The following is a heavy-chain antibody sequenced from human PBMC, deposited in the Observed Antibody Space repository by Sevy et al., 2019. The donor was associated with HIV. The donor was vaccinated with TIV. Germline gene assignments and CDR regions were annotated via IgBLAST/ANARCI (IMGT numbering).Heavy chain of an antibody. D-gene: IGHD2-21*01. J-gene: IGHJ6*02. CDR2: IITIFGTS. CDR1: GGTFSSYD. V-gene: IGHV1-69*13. Sequence: ASVKVSCKASGGTFSSYDINWVRQAPGQGLEWVGQIITIFGTSSYAHNFQGRVTITADESTSTAYMDLSSLRSEDTAVYYCARGGGAVDHGMDVWGQGTTVTVSS. CDR3: ARGGGAVDHGMDV.